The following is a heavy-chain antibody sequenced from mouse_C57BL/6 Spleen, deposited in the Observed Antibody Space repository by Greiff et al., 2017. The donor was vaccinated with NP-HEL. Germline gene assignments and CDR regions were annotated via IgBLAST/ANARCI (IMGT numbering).Heavy chain of an antibody. V-gene: IGHV2-4*01. CDR3: AATTMVTTNYAMDY. J-gene: IGHJ4*01. D-gene: IGHD2-2*01. CDR1: GFSLTSYG. CDR2: IWSGGST. Sequence: QVQLQQSGPGLVQPSQSLSITCTVSGFSLTSYGVHWVRQPPGKGLEWLGVIWSGGSTDYNAAFISRLSISKDNSKSQVFFKMNSLQADDTAIYYCAATTMVTTNYAMDYWGQGTSVTVSS.